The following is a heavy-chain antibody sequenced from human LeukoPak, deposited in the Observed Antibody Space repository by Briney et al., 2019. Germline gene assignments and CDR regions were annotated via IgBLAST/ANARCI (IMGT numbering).Heavy chain of an antibody. V-gene: IGHV3-74*01. CDR2: IEGDGSTT. CDR1: GFTFSSHW. CDR3: AKGHFSSSPFTPPYYYDSSGYYLD. Sequence: QPGGSLRLSCAASGFTFSSHWMHWVRQAPGKGLVWVSHIEGDGSTTSYADSVKGRFTISRDNAKNTLYLQMNSLRAEDTAVYYCAKGHFSSSPFTPPYYYDSSGYYLDWGQGTLVTVSS. D-gene: IGHD3-22*01. J-gene: IGHJ4*02.